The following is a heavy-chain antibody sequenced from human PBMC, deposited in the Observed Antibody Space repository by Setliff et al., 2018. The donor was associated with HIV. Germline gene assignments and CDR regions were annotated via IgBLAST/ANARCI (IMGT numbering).Heavy chain of an antibody. Sequence: ASVPVSCKASGYTLTSYGIPWVRQAPGQGLEWMGWISDYKGNTNYAQKPQGRVTMTTDTSTSTAYLALRSLRSDDTAAYYCARDAPEPSYGGSQVYWGQGTLVTVSS. CDR3: ARDAPEPSYGGSQVY. V-gene: IGHV1-18*01. CDR1: GYTLTSYG. D-gene: IGHD5-12*01. J-gene: IGHJ4*02. CDR2: ISDYKGNT.